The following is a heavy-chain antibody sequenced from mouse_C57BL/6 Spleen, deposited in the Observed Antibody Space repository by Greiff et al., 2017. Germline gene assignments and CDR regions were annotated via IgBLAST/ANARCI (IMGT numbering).Heavy chain of an antibody. J-gene: IGHJ1*03. CDR1: GFTFSDYY. CDR2: INYDGSST. Sequence: EVKLVESEGGLVQPGSSMKLSCTASGFTFSDYYMAWVRQVPEKGLEWVANINYDGSSTYYLDSLKSRFIISRDNAKNILYLQMSSLKSEDTATYYCARGGDYGKGYFDVWGTGTTVTVSS. D-gene: IGHD1-1*01. V-gene: IGHV5-16*01. CDR3: ARGGDYGKGYFDV.